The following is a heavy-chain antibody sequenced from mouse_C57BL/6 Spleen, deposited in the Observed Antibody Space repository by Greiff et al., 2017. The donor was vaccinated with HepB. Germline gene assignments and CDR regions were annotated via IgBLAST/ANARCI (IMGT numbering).Heavy chain of an antibody. Sequence: EVMLVESGGGLVQPGGSLSLSCAASGFTFTDYYMSWVRQPPGKALEWLGFIRNKANGYTTEYSASVKGRFPISRDNSQSILYLQMNALRAEDSATYYCARSSYDYDGYYAMDYWGQGTSVTVSS. CDR1: GFTFTDYY. CDR3: ARSSYDYDGYYAMDY. J-gene: IGHJ4*01. D-gene: IGHD2-4*01. V-gene: IGHV7-3*01. CDR2: IRNKANGYTT.